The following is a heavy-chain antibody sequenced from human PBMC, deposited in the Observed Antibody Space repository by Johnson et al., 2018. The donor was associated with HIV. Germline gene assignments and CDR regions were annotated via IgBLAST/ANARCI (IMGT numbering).Heavy chain of an antibody. Sequence: QVQLVESGGGVVQPGRSLRLSCAASGITFTNFGFHWVRQAPGKGLEWVAVISYDGNNKYYADSVKGRFTIYRENSKNMLYLQMNSLRAEDTAGYYWARMRAGTFRTDAYDIWGQGTMVTVSS. J-gene: IGHJ3*02. CDR3: ARMRAGTFRTDAYDI. V-gene: IGHV3-30*03. CDR1: GITFTNFG. CDR2: ISYDGNNK. D-gene: IGHD1-7*01.